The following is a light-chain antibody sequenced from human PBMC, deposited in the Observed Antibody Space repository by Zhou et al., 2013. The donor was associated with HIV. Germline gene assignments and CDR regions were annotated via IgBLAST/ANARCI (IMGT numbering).Light chain of an antibody. CDR2: GAS. CDR1: HIVTNNF. V-gene: IGKV3-20*01. J-gene: IGKJ2*01. Sequence: EVVLTQSPGTLSLSPGRRATLSCRASHIVTNNFLAWYQQKPGQSPRLLIYGASYRATGIPGRFTGSGSGTDFALTISRLEPEDSAVYYCQQYGGSYTFGQGTKLDDQT. CDR3: QQYGGSYT.